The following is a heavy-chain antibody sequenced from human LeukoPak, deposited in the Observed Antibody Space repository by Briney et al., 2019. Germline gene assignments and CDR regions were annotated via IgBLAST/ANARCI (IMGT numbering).Heavy chain of an antibody. J-gene: IGHJ4*02. CDR2: IYYSGST. Sequence: KPSETLSLTCTVSGGSITSYHYSWTRQPPGKGLEWIGYIYYSGSTNYNPSLKSRVTISVDTSKNQFSLKLSSVTAADTAVYYCARGGSGTYYHYWGQGTLVTVSS. CDR3: ARGGSGTYYHY. V-gene: IGHV4-59*01. D-gene: IGHD1-26*01. CDR1: GGSITSYH.